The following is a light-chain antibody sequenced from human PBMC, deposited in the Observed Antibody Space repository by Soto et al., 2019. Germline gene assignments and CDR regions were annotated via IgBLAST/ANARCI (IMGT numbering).Light chain of an antibody. Sequence: EIVLTQSPATLSLSPGDTATLSCRASQSVSSYLAWYQQKPGQAPRLLIYDASNRATGIPARFSGSGSGTDFTLSFVSLEPEDFAVYYCQQRSNWPRTFGQGTKVEIK. CDR1: QSVSSY. V-gene: IGKV3-11*01. CDR3: QQRSNWPRT. CDR2: DAS. J-gene: IGKJ2*01.